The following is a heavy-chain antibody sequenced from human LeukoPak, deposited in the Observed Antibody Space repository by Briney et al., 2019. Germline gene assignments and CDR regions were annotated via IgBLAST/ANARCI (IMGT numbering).Heavy chain of an antibody. Sequence: PSETLSLTCTVSGGSISSGSYYWSWIRQPAGKGLEWIGRIYTSGSTNYNPSLKSRVTISVDTSKNQFSLKMSSVNAADTAVYYCARDPGSGWYGVDYWGQGTLVTVSS. CDR3: ARDPGSGWYGVDY. CDR1: GGSISSGSYY. D-gene: IGHD6-19*01. V-gene: IGHV4-61*02. CDR2: IYTSGST. J-gene: IGHJ4*02.